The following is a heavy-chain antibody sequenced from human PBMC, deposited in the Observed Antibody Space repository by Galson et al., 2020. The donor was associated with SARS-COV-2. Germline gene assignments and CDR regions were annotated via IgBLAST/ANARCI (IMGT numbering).Heavy chain of an antibody. CDR3: ARGRYSSSWYGEKYYFDY. V-gene: IGHV4-34*01. D-gene: IGHD6-13*01. CDR2: INHSGST. CDR1: GGSFSGYY. J-gene: IGHJ4*02. Sequence: SETLSLTCAVYGGSFSGYYWSWIRQPPGKGLEWIGEINHSGSTNYNPSLKSRVTISVDTSKNQFSLKLSSVTAADTAVYYCARGRYSSSWYGEKYYFDYGGQGTLVTVSS.